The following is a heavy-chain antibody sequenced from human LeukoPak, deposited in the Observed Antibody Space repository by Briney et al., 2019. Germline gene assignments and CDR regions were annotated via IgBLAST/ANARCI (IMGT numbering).Heavy chain of an antibody. D-gene: IGHD1-14*01. CDR3: ATLSDRNFYYSYDLDV. Sequence: GGSLRLSCAASGFTLSTYEMNWVRQAPGKGLEWVAYIGRYGVTTYYADSVKGRFTISGDNAKNSLNLQMNSLRAEDTAVYYCATLSDRNFYYSYDLDVWGQARTVTV. CDR2: IGRYGVTT. V-gene: IGHV3-48*03. CDR1: GFTLSTYE. J-gene: IGHJ6*02.